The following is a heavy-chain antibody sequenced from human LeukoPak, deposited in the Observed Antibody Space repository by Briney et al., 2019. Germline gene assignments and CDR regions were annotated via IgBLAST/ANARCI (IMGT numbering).Heavy chain of an antibody. CDR3: AKVAPYYDSSGYFGSYYYYAMDV. D-gene: IGHD3-22*01. V-gene: IGHV3-23*01. CDR1: GFTFSSYA. Sequence: PGGSLRLSCAASGFTFSSYAMSWVRQAPGKGLEWVSVISGSGGSTYYADSVKGRFTISRDNFKNTLYLQMNSLRAEDTAVYYCAKVAPYYDSSGYFGSYYYYAMDVWGQGTTVTVSS. J-gene: IGHJ6*02. CDR2: ISGSGGST.